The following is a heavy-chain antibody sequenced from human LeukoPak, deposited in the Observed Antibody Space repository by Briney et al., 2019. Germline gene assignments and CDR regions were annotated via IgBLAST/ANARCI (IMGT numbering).Heavy chain of an antibody. Sequence: GGSLRLSCAASGFTFSNAWMSWVRQAPGKGLEWVANIKQDGSEKYYADSVKGRFIISRDNAKNALYLQMSSLRAEDTAIYYCARRYFDYWGQGTLVTVSS. CDR1: GFTFSNAW. V-gene: IGHV3-7*03. CDR2: IKQDGSEK. J-gene: IGHJ4*02. CDR3: ARRYFDY.